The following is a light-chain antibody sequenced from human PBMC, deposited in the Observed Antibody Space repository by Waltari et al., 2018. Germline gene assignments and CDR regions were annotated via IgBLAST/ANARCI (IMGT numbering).Light chain of an antibody. CDR1: PSVSRA. J-gene: IGKJ1*01. V-gene: IGKV3-20*01. CDR3: QHYLRLPAT. Sequence: EIVLTQSPGTLSLSPGERATLSCRASPSVSRALAWYHQKPGQAPRLLIYGASNRATGIPDRFSGSGSGTDFSLTISSLEPEDFAVYYCQHYLRLPATFGQGTKVEIK. CDR2: GAS.